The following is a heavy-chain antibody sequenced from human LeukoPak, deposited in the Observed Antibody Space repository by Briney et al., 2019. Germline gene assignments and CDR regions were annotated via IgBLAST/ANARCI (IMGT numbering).Heavy chain of an antibody. Sequence: SETLSLTCAVYGGSFSGYYWSWIRQPPGKGLEWIGEINHSGSTNYNPSLKSRVTISVDTSKNQFSLKLSSVTAADTAVYYCARVSSGYFGLVDYWGHGTLVTVSS. CDR1: GGSFSGYY. V-gene: IGHV4-34*01. CDR2: INHSGST. J-gene: IGHJ4*01. CDR3: ARVSSGYFGLVDY. D-gene: IGHD3-22*01.